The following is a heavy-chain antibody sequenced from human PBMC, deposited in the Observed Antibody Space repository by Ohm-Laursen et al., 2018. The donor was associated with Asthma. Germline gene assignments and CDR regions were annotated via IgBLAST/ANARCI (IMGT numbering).Heavy chain of an antibody. J-gene: IGHJ4*02. V-gene: IGHV3-33*01. CDR3: AREGVGGGNHDY. CDR2: IWYDGSNK. Sequence: SLRLSCAASGFTFSSYGMHWVRQAPGKGLEWVAVIWYDGSNKYYADSVKGRFTISRDNSKNTLYLQMNSLRAEDTAVYYCAREGVGGGNHDYWGQGTLVTVSS. CDR1: GFTFSSYG. D-gene: IGHD3-16*01.